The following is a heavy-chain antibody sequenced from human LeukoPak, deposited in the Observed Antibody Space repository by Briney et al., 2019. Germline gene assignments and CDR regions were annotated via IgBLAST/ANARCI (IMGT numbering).Heavy chain of an antibody. J-gene: IGHJ6*04. CDR3: ARVEIGYYGSGSYYKDPLLTVGV. D-gene: IGHD3-10*01. V-gene: IGHV1-18*01. CDR2: ISAYNGNT. Sequence: ASVKVSCKASGYTFTSYGISWVRQAPGQGLEWMGWISAYNGNTKYAQKLQGGVTMTTDTSTSTAYMELRSLRSDDTAVYYCARVEIGYYGSGSYYKDPLLTVGVRGKGTTVTVSS. CDR1: GYTFTSYG.